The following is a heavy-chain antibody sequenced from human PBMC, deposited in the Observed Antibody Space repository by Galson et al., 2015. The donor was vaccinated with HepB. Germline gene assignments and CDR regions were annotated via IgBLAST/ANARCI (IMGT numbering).Heavy chain of an antibody. D-gene: IGHD1-1*01. CDR3: ARVGSARLDIDY. CDR2: INPSGGRT. J-gene: IGHJ4*02. CDR1: GYTFTNHH. V-gene: IGHV1-46*01. Sequence: SVKVSCKASGYTFTNHHMQWVRQAPGQGLEWMGIINPSGGRTTYAQKFQGRVTMTRDTSTSTVYMEVSSLKSDDTAVYYCARVGSARLDIDYWGQGTLVTVPS.